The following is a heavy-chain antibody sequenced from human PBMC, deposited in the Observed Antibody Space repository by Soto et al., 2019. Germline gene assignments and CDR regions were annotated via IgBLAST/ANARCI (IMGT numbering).Heavy chain of an antibody. J-gene: IGHJ4*02. CDR1: GGSVSSGSYY. Sequence: SETLSLTCTVSGGSVSSGSYYWSWIRQPPGKGLEWIGYIHYSGSTNYIPSLKRRVTISVDTSKNQFSLKLNSVTAADTAVYYCARGVARDGYNLFDYWGQGTLVTVSS. CDR3: ARGVARDGYNLFDY. V-gene: IGHV4-61*01. CDR2: IHYSGST. D-gene: IGHD5-12*01.